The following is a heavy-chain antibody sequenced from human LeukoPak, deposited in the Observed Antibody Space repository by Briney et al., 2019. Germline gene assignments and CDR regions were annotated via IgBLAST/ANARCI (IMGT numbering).Heavy chain of an antibody. D-gene: IGHD2/OR15-2a*01. Sequence: ASVKVSCKSSGFTFTDHYIHLVRQGPGQGLEWMGYIGPHSTFTSSPREFQGRVTMTRDASMSTAYMELTRLTSDDTAVYYCVREGEGPLSKDFDYWGQGTLVTVSS. V-gene: IGHV1-2*02. CDR2: IGPHSTFT. CDR1: GFTFTDHY. CDR3: VREGEGPLSKDFDY. J-gene: IGHJ4*02.